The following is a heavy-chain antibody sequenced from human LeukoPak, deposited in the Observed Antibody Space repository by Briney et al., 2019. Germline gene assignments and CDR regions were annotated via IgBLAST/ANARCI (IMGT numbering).Heavy chain of an antibody. V-gene: IGHV3-21*01. J-gene: IGHJ3*02. CDR3: ARDLRAASDFWSGPRDFAFDI. D-gene: IGHD3-3*01. CDR1: GFTFSTYT. Sequence: GGSLGLSCAASGFTFSTYTLNWVRQAPGKGLEWVSSISGSSSYIYYADSVKGRFTISRDNAKNSLFLQMNSLRAEDTAVYYCARDLRAASDFWSGPRDFAFDIWGQGTMVTVSS. CDR2: ISGSSSYI.